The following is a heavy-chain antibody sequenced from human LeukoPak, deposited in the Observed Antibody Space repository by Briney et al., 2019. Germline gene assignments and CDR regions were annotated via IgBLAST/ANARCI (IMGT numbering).Heavy chain of an antibody. CDR2: ISGSGGST. J-gene: IGHJ6*02. CDR1: GFTFSSYA. CDR3: AKALVAARPRYYYYYGMDV. V-gene: IGHV3-23*01. Sequence: PGGSLRLSCAASGFTFSSYAMSWVRQAPGKGLEWVAAISGSGGSTYYADSVKGRFTISRDNFKNTLYLQMNSLRAEDTAVYYCAKALVAARPRYYYYYGMDVWGQGTTVTVSS. D-gene: IGHD6-6*01.